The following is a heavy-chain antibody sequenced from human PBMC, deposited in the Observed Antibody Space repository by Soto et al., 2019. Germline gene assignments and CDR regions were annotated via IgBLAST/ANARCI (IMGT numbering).Heavy chain of an antibody. CDR3: ARDPLLLWFLDY. CDR2: ISSSSSYI. D-gene: IGHD3-10*01. Sequence: PGGSLRLSCAASGFTFSSYSMNWVRQAPGKGLEWVSSISSSSSYIYYADSVKGRFTISRDNAKNSLYLQMNSLRAEDTAVYYCARDPLLLWFLDYWGQGTLVTVSS. J-gene: IGHJ4*02. CDR1: GFTFSSYS. V-gene: IGHV3-21*01.